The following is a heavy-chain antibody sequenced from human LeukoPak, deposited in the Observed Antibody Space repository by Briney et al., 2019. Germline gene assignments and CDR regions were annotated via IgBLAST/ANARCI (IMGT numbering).Heavy chain of an antibody. CDR2: IYYSGST. CDR3: ARLQYGGVDFDY. D-gene: IGHD4/OR15-4a*01. V-gene: IGHV4-39*01. CDR1: GGSISSYY. J-gene: IGHJ4*02. Sequence: SETLSLTCTVSGGSISSYYWGWIRQPPGKGLEWIGSIYYSGSTYYNPSLKSRVTISVDTSKNQFSLKLSSVTAADTAVYYCARLQYGGVDFDYWGQGTLVTVSS.